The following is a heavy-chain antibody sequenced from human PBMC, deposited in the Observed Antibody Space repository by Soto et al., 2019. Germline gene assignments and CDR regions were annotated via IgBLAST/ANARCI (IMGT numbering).Heavy chain of an antibody. D-gene: IGHD2-15*01. CDR2: INRDGTTT. V-gene: IGHV3-74*01. CDR1: GFTFTAYW. CDR3: AGVGQGRWHFDS. J-gene: IGHJ4*02. Sequence: GGSLRLSCAASGFTFTAYWMHWVRQAPGKGLEWVSRINRDGTTTSYADSMQGRFTISRDNAKNTLSLQMNSLRAEDTAVYYCAGVGQGRWHFDSWGQGTLVTVSS.